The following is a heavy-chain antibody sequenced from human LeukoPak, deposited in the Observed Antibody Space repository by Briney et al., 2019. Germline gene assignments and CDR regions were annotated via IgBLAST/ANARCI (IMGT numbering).Heavy chain of an antibody. Sequence: SGTLSLTCAVSGGSISSNNWWSWVRQPPGKGLEWIGEIYRNGNTNYNPSLKSRVTISMDKSKNQFTLTLNSVTAADTAVYCCARDLGSQNYFDFWGRGVLVTVSS. J-gene: IGHJ4*02. CDR3: ARDLGSQNYFDF. CDR2: IYRNGNT. CDR1: GGSISSNNW. V-gene: IGHV4-4*01. D-gene: IGHD5-12*01.